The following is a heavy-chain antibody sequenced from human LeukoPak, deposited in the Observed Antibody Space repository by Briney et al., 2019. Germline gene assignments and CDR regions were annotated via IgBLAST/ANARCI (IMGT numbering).Heavy chain of an antibody. CDR3: ATLGYDFWSGAFDY. D-gene: IGHD3-3*01. CDR2: ISSSGSTI. V-gene: IGHV3-48*03. CDR1: GFTFSSYE. J-gene: IGHJ4*02. Sequence: PGGSLRLSCAASGFTFSSYEMNWVRQAPGKGLEWVSYISSSGSTIYYADSVKGRFTISRDNAKNSLYLQMNSLRAEDTAVYYCATLGYDFWSGAFDYWGQGTLVTVSS.